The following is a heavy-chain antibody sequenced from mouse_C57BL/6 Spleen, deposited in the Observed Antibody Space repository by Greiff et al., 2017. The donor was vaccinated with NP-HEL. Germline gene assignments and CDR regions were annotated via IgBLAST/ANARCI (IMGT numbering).Heavy chain of an antibody. V-gene: IGHV1-4*01. CDR3: ARSDYGSSYWYFDV. Sequence: VKLMESGAELARPGASVKMSCKASGYTFTSYTMHWVKQRPGQGLEWIGYINPSSGYTKYNQKFKDKATLTADKSSSTAYMQLSSLTSEDSAVYYCARSDYGSSYWYFDVWGTGTTVTVSS. CDR1: GYTFTSYT. J-gene: IGHJ1*03. D-gene: IGHD1-1*01. CDR2: INPSSGYT.